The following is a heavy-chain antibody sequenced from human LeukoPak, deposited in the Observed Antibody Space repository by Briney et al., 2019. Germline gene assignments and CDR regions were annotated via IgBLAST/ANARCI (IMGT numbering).Heavy chain of an antibody. D-gene: IGHD4-23*01. J-gene: IGHJ3*01. CDR1: GYSISSGYY. V-gene: IGHV4-38-2*01. CDR2: IYYSGST. Sequence: KPSETLSLXCAVSGYSISSGYYWGWIRQPPGKGLEWIGSIYYSGSTYYNPSLMSRVTISVDTSKTQFSLKLSSVTAADTALYYCARLTVAESFDFWGQGTMVTVSS. CDR3: ARLTVAESFDF.